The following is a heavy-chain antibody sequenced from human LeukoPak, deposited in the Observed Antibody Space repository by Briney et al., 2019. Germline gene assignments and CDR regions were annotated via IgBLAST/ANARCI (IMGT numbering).Heavy chain of an antibody. CDR1: GYTFTTYG. J-gene: IGHJ4*02. CDR2: IIPIFGTA. CDR3: ARGGIAAAGRFDY. V-gene: IGHV1-69*05. D-gene: IGHD6-13*01. Sequence: ASVKVSCKASGYTFTTYGLSWVRQAPGQGLEWMGGIIPIFGTANYAQKFQGRVTITTDESTSTAYMELSSLRSEDTAVYYCARGGIAAAGRFDYWGQGTLVTVSS.